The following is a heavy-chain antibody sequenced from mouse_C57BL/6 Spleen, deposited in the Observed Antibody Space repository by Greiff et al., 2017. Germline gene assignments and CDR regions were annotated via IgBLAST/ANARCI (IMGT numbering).Heavy chain of an antibody. CDR3: ARWNDYLYYYAMDC. Sequence: QVQLQQPGAELVRPGSSVKLSCKASGYTFTSYWMHWVKQRPIQGLEWIGNIDPSDSGTHYNQKFKDKATLTVDKSSSTAYMQLSSLTSEDSAVYDCARWNDYLYYYAMDCWGQRTSVTVSS. V-gene: IGHV1-52*01. CDR1: GYTFTSYW. CDR2: IDPSDSGT. D-gene: IGHD2-4*01. J-gene: IGHJ4*01.